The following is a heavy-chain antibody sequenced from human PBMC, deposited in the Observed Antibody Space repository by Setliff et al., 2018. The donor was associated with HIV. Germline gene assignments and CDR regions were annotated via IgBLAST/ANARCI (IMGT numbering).Heavy chain of an antibody. J-gene: IGHJ4*01. CDR1: GGTFSGYA. CDR2: VIPVFGTG. V-gene: IGHV1-69*05. D-gene: IGHD3-3*01. CDR3: ARVPSPFVQEGYFDD. Sequence: GASVKVSCKVSGGTFSGYAVTWVRQAPGQGLEWMGGVIPVFGTGNYAQKFQGRVTITTDESARTAYMELRSLRSEDTAVYYCARVPSPFVQEGYFDDWGQGTLVTVSS.